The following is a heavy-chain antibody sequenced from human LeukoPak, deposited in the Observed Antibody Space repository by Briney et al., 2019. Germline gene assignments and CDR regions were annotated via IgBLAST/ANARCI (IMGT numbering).Heavy chain of an antibody. CDR2: IYISGSP. Sequence: SQTLSLTXNVSGVSIRSGSYYWSWIRQPAGKGLEWIGRIYISGSPKYNPSLRSRVTMSVDTSKSQFSLKLSSVTAADTAVYYCARARDGYNLDYWGQGTLVTVSS. CDR1: GVSIRSGSYY. V-gene: IGHV4-61*02. D-gene: IGHD5-24*01. J-gene: IGHJ4*02. CDR3: ARARDGYNLDY.